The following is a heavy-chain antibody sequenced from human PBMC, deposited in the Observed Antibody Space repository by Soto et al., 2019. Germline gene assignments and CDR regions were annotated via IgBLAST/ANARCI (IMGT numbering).Heavy chain of an antibody. Sequence: EVQLVDSGGGLVQPGGSLRLSCAASGFTFSNYEINWVRQAPGRGLEWVSYITSGGDSTSYADSVKGRFTISRDNAKNSLFLQMNSLRAEDTAVYYCARASFYDSSAYVYDGMDVW. CDR1: GFTFSNYE. CDR2: ITSGGDST. J-gene: IGHJ6*01. V-gene: IGHV3-48*03. CDR3: ARASFYDSSAYVYDGMDV. D-gene: IGHD3-10*01.